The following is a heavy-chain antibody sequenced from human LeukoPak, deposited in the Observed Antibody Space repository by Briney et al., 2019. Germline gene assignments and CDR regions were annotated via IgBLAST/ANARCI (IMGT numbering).Heavy chain of an antibody. CDR2: INHSGST. V-gene: IGHV4-34*01. J-gene: IGHJ6*03. Sequence: PSETLSLTCAVYGGSFSGYYWSWIRQPPGKGLEWIGGINHSGSTNYNPSLKSRVTISVDTSKNQFSLKLSSVTATDTAVYYCARLNWGYYCYMDVWGKGTTVTVSS. CDR1: GGSFSGYY. D-gene: IGHD7-27*01. CDR3: ARLNWGYYCYMDV.